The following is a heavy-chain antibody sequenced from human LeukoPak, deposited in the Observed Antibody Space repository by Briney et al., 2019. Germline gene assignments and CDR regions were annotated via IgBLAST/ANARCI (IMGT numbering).Heavy chain of an antibody. CDR2: ISGSGANS. J-gene: IGHJ4*02. CDR3: AKEEQWLVRGYFDY. D-gene: IGHD6-19*01. Sequence: GGSLRLSCAASGFTFSNYAMSWVRQAPGKGLEWVSGISGSGANSYYADSVKGRFTISRDNSKNTLYLQMNSLRAEDTAVYYCAKEEQWLVRGYFDYWGQGTLVTVSS. V-gene: IGHV3-23*01. CDR1: GFTFSNYA.